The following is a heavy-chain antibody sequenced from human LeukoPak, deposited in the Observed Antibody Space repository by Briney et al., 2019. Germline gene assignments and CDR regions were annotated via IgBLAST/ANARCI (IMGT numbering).Heavy chain of an antibody. CDR2: ISGSGGST. V-gene: IGHV3-23*01. CDR1: GFTFSSYA. J-gene: IGHJ4*02. CDR3: AKVNIYGVWGPFDY. Sequence: GGSLRLSCAASGFTFSSYAMSWVRQAPGKGLEWVSAISGSGGSTYYADSVKGRFAISRDNSKNTLYLQMNSLRAEDTAVYYCAKVNIYGVWGPFDYWGQGTLVTVSS. D-gene: IGHD2-8*01.